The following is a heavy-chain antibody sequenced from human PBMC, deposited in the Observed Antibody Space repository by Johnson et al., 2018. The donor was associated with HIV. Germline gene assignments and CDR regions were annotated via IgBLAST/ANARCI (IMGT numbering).Heavy chain of an antibody. CDR1: GFSFSDYY. J-gene: IGHJ3*02. CDR2: ISVTGSVI. V-gene: IGHV3-11*04. CDR3: ARESLTTSDAFDM. D-gene: IGHD1-1*01. Sequence: VQLVESGGGLVKPGGSLRLSCTISGFSFSDYYMSWFRQAPGKGLEWLSYISVTGSVIYYADSVKGRFTISRDNTKNSVYLQMNSPTAEDTAVYSCARESLTTSDAFDMWGQGTMVTVSS.